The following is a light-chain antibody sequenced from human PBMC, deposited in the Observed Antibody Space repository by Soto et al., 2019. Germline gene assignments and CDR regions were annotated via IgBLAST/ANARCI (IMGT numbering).Light chain of an antibody. Sequence: DIQMTQSPSTLSASVGDRVTITCRASQSISSWLAWYQQKPGKVPKLLIYKASSLESGVPSRFSGSGSGTEFTLTISSLQPDDFATYFCQQYDDYPLTFGGGTKVDIK. V-gene: IGKV1-5*03. CDR3: QQYDDYPLT. CDR1: QSISSW. CDR2: KAS. J-gene: IGKJ4*01.